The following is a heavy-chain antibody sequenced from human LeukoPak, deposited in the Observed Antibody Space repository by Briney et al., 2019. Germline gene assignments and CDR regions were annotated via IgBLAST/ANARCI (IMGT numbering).Heavy chain of an antibody. CDR1: GFTFSDYY. J-gene: IGHJ6*02. D-gene: IGHD4-17*01. CDR3: ARTLYDYDYAYYYGMDV. CDR2: VSDSGRTR. V-gene: IGHV3-11*01. Sequence: GGSLRLSCAVSGFTFSDYYMTWIRQAPGKGLEWISDVSDSGRTRDYADSVKGRFTVSRDNARNSLYLQMNSLRADDTAVYYCARTLYDYDYAYYYGMDVWGQGTTVTVSS.